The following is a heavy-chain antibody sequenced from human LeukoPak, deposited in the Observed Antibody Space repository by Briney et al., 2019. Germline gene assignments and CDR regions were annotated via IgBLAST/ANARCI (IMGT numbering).Heavy chain of an antibody. Sequence: ASVKVSCKASGYTFTGYYMHWVRQAPGQGLEWMGWINPNSGGTNYAQKFQGWVTMTRDTSISTAYMELSRLRSDDTAVYYCARGRRVVTRGTWFDPWGQGTLVTVSS. D-gene: IGHD3-22*01. V-gene: IGHV1-2*04. CDR1: GYTFTGYY. CDR3: ARGRRVVTRGTWFDP. J-gene: IGHJ5*02. CDR2: INPNSGGT.